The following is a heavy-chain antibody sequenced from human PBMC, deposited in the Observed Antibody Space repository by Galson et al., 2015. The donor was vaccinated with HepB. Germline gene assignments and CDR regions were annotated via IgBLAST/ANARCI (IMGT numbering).Heavy chain of an antibody. J-gene: IGHJ5*02. D-gene: IGHD3-22*01. CDR2: INTNTGNP. CDR1: GYTFTSYA. V-gene: IGHV7-4-1*02. Sequence: SVKVSCKASGYTFTSYAMNWVRQAPGQGLEWMGWINTNTGNPTYAQGFTGRFVFSLDTSVSTAYLQISSLKAEDTAVYYCARDTLGPYYYDSSGYWFDPWGQGTLVTVSS. CDR3: ARDTLGPYYYDSSGYWFDP.